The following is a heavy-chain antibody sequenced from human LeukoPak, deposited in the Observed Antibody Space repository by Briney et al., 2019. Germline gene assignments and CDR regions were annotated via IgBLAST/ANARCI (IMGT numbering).Heavy chain of an antibody. J-gene: IGHJ6*01. Sequence: GGSLRLSCAASGFTFSSYGMHWVRQAPGKGLEWVAVTWYDGRNSYYAASVKGRFTISRDDSKTTVYLLMNSLRAEDTAVYYCAREVAPLYFHYGMDVWGEGTTVTVSS. V-gene: IGHV3-33*01. CDR2: TWYDGRNS. CDR1: GFTFSSYG. D-gene: IGHD2-21*01. CDR3: AREVAPLYFHYGMDV.